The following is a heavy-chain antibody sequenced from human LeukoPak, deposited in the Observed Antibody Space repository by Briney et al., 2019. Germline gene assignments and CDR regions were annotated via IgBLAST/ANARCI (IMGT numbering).Heavy chain of an antibody. CDR1: GFTFSSYA. V-gene: IGHV3-64*01. D-gene: IGHD3-22*01. CDR3: ARDSRITMIVVVIHY. CDR2: ISSNGGST. Sequence: PGGSLRLSCAASGFTFSSYAMHWVHQAPGKGLEYVSAISSNGGSTYYANSVKGRFTISRDNSKNTLYLQMGSLRAEDMAVYYCARDSRITMIVVVIHYWGQGTLVTVSS. J-gene: IGHJ4*02.